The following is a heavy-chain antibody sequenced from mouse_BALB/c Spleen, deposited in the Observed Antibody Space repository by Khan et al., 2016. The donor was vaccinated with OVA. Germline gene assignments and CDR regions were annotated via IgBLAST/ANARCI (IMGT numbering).Heavy chain of an antibody. Sequence: VQLQESGAELARPGASVKMSCKASGYTFTTYTMHWVKQRPGQGLEWIGYINPSNGYTNYNQKFKDKSTLTADKSSSTAYMQPSSLTSDYSAVYYCAREGAYYRSDGWFSYWGQGTLVTVSA. J-gene: IGHJ3*01. CDR1: GYTFTTYT. D-gene: IGHD2-14*01. CDR2: INPSNGYT. CDR3: AREGAYYRSDGWFSY. V-gene: IGHV1-4*01.